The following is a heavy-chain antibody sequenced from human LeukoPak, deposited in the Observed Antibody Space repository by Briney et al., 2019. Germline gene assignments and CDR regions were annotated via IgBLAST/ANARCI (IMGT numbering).Heavy chain of an antibody. V-gene: IGHV2-70*11. CDR1: GFSLSTSGMC. D-gene: IGHD6-6*01. J-gene: IGHJ4*02. CDR2: IDWDDDK. Sequence: SGPTLVNPTQTLTLTCTFSGFSLSTSGMCVSWIRQPPGKALEWLARIDWDDDKYYSTSLKTRLTISKDTSKNQVVLTMTNMDPVDTATYYCARMGSSKYSSSYYFDYWGQGTLVTVSS. CDR3: ARMGSSKYSSSYYFDY.